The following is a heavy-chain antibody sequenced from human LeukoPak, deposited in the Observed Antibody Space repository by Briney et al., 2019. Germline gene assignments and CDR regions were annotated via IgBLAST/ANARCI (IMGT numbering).Heavy chain of an antibody. CDR3: ARVQGRYDAFDI. CDR2: ISSSGSTI. J-gene: IGHJ3*02. V-gene: IGHV3-48*03. CDR1: EFTFSSYE. Sequence: GGSLRLSCAASEFTFSSYEMNWVRQAPGKGLEWVSYISSSGSTIYYADSVKGRFTISRDNAKNSLYLQINSLRAEDTAVYYCARVQGRYDAFDIWGQGTMVTVSS.